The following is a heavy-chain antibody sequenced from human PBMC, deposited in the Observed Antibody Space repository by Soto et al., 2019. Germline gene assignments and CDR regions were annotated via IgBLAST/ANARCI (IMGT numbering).Heavy chain of an antibody. J-gene: IGHJ4*02. CDR1: GGSMNTYY. V-gene: IGHV4-59*08. Sequence: SETLSLTCTVSGGSMNTYYWGWFRQRPGKGLEWVGYIYYSGSTTYSPSLKSRVTISVDTSKNQFSLKLDSVTAADTAVYYCARLGGYYQAFDQWGQGSLVTVSS. CDR2: IYYSGST. D-gene: IGHD3-22*01. CDR3: ARLGGYYQAFDQ.